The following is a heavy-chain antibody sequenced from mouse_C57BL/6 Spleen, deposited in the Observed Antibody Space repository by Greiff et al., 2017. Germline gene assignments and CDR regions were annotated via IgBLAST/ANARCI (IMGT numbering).Heavy chain of an antibody. Sequence: VQLKQSGTVLARPGASVKMSCKTSGYTFTSYWMHWVKQRPGQGLEWIGAIYPGNSDTSYNQKFKGKAKLTAVTSASTAYMELSSLTNEDSAVYYCTTAYYSNYVGFAYWGQGTLVTVSA. D-gene: IGHD2-5*01. CDR1: GYTFTSYW. J-gene: IGHJ3*01. CDR2: IYPGNSDT. CDR3: TTAYYSNYVGFAY. V-gene: IGHV1-5*01.